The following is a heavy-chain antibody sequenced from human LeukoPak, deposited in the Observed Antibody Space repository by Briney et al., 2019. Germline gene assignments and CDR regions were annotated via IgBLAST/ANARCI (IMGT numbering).Heavy chain of an antibody. CDR3: ARGQYTDGLSY. D-gene: IGHD5-24*01. Sequence: GGSLRLSCAASGFTFSTYWMTWDRQAPGKGLEWVAIIKPDGSEKYYVDSVKGRFTISRDNAENSLFLQMNGLRPEDTAVFYCARGQYTDGLSYWGQGTLVTVSS. V-gene: IGHV3-7*03. CDR1: GFTFSTYW. J-gene: IGHJ4*02. CDR2: IKPDGSEK.